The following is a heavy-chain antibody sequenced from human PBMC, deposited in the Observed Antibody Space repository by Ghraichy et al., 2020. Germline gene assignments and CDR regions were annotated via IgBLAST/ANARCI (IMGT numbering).Heavy chain of an antibody. CDR2: INPNNGGT. CDR3: ARGCSGGTCYWVH. CDR1: GYTLTDYY. J-gene: IGHJ4*02. V-gene: IGHV1-2*02. Sequence: ASVKVSCKASGYTLTDYYMHWVRQAPGQGLEWMGWINPNNGGTNYAQKFQGRVTMTRDTSISTAYMELSSLISDDTAVYYCARGCSGGTCYWVHWGQGTRVTVSS. D-gene: IGHD2-15*01.